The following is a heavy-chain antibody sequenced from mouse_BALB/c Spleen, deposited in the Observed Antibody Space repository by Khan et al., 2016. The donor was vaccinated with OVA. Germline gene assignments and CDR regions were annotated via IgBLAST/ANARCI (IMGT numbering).Heavy chain of an antibody. CDR3: AHHSDDPRCFDV. D-gene: IGHD2-3*01. CDR1: GFTIRDNY. J-gene: IGHJ1*01. V-gene: IGHV14-3*02. CDR2: IAPANGNA. Sequence: VQLKQSGAELVKPGASVKLSCTASGFTIRDNYIHWVKQRPEQGLEWIGRIAPANGNAKYDPKFQGKATITADTSSNTAYLQVSSLTSEDSAVYNCAHHSDDPRCFDVWGAGTTVTVSS.